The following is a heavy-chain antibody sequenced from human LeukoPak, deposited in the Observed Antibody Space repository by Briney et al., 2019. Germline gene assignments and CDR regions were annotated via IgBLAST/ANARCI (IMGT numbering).Heavy chain of an antibody. CDR3: ARGGDYGDLRYFDY. CDR1: GGSISSGGYY. CDR2: IYYSGST. Sequence: TPSETLSLTCTVSGGSISSGGYYWSWIRQHPGKGLEWIGYIYYSGSTYYNPSLKSRVTISGDTSKNQFSLKLSSVTAADTAVYYCARGGDYGDLRYFDYWGQGTLVTVSS. V-gene: IGHV4-31*03. D-gene: IGHD4-17*01. J-gene: IGHJ4*02.